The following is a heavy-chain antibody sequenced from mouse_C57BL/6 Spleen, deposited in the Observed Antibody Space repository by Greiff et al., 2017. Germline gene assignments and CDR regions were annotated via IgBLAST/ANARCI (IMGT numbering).Heavy chain of an antibody. CDR1: GYAFSSYW. J-gene: IGHJ2*01. D-gene: IGHD2-4*01. Sequence: VQLVESGAELVKPGASVKISCKASGYAFSSYWMNWVKQRPGKGLEWIGQIYPGDGDTNYNGKFKGKATLTADKSSSTAYMQLSSLTSEDSAVYFCARYGLYDYDDYWGQGTTLTVSS. CDR3: ARYGLYDYDDY. CDR2: IYPGDGDT. V-gene: IGHV1-80*01.